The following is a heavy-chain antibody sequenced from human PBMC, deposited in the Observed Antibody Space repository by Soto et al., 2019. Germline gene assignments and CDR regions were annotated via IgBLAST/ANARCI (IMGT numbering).Heavy chain of an antibody. V-gene: IGHV4-31*03. CDR1: GGSIGSGAYY. Sequence: SETLSLTCTVSGGSIGSGAYYWGGIRQHPGKGLEWIGYIYYSGSTYYNPSLKSRVTISVDTSKNQFSLKLSSVTAADTAVYYCGRAKASMIVVVIPVVVFDIWGKGKMVTVSS. CDR2: IYYSGST. D-gene: IGHD3-22*01. CDR3: GRAKASMIVVVIPVVVFDI. J-gene: IGHJ3*02.